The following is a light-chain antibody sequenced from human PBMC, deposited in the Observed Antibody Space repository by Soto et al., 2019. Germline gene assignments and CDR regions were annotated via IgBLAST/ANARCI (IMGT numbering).Light chain of an antibody. V-gene: IGLV1-40*01. CDR2: NFN. CDR3: QAYDSSLSGNVV. Sequence: QSALTQPPSVSGAPGQRVTISCSGSSSSVGGDFAVHWYQQVPGTAPKLLIYNFNNRPSGVPDRFSGSMSGTSASLAISGLQAEDEADYYCQAYDSSLSGNVVFGGGTQLTVL. J-gene: IGLJ2*01. CDR1: SSSVGGDFA.